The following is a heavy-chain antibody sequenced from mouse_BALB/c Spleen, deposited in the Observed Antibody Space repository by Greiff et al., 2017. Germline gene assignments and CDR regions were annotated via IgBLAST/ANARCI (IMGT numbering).Heavy chain of an antibody. CDR3: AQGRHAMDY. Sequence: QVPLQQSGPELVKPGASVKMSCKASCYTFTSYYIHWVKQRPGQGLEWIGWIYPGDGSTKYNEKFKGKTTLTADKSSSTAYMLLSSLTSEDSAIYFCAQGRHAMDYWGQGTSVTVSS. CDR2: IYPGDGST. CDR1: CYTFTSYY. V-gene: IGHV1S56*01. J-gene: IGHJ4*01.